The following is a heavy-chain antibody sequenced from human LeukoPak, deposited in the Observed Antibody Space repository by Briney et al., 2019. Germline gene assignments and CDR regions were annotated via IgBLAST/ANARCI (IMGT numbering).Heavy chain of an antibody. J-gene: IGHJ6*02. CDR2: IIPILGIA. V-gene: IGHV1-69*04. Sequence: SVKVSCKASGGTFSSYAISWVRQAPGQGLEWMGRIIPILGIANYAQKFQGRVTITADKSTSTAYMELSSPRSEDTAVYYCARVDTAMSYYYYGMDVWGQGTTVTVSS. CDR1: GGTFSSYA. D-gene: IGHD5-18*01. CDR3: ARVDTAMSYYYYGMDV.